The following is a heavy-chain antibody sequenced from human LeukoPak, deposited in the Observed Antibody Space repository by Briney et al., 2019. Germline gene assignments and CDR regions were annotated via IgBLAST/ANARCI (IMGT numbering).Heavy chain of an antibody. J-gene: IGHJ4*02. CDR2: INTGNGNT. CDR1: GYTFTTHA. Sequence: GASVKVSCKASGYTFTTHAIHWVRQAPGQRLEWMGWINTGNGNTKYSQKFQGRVTITRDTSASTAYMELSSLRSEDTAVYYCARTLQTPYSSSWYGFDYWGQGTLVTVSS. D-gene: IGHD6-13*01. CDR3: ARTLQTPYSSSWYGFDY. V-gene: IGHV1-3*04.